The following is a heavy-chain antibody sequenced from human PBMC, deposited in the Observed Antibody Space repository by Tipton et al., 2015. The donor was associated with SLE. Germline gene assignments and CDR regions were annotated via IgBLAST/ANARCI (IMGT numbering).Heavy chain of an antibody. D-gene: IGHD4-23*01. V-gene: IGHV3-21*01. CDR2: ISSSSSYI. CDR1: GFTFSSYS. CDR3: ARDRTTVVTTHWYFDL. Sequence: SLRLSCAASGFTFSSYSMNWFRQAPGKGLEWVSSISSSSSYIYYADSVKGRFTISRDNAKNSLYPQMNSLRAEDTAVYYCARDRTTVVTTHWYFDLWGRGTLVTVSS. J-gene: IGHJ2*01.